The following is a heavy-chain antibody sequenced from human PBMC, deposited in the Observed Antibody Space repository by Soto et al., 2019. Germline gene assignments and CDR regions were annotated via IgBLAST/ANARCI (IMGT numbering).Heavy chain of an antibody. Sequence: PGGSLRLSCAASGFTFGASALQWVRQASGKGLEWLGRIGSRGETYATTYAASVKGRFTISRDNSKNTLYLQMSSLRAEDTAVYYCASFLLRKYAFDIWGQGTMVTVSS. CDR3: ASFLLRKYAFDI. J-gene: IGHJ3*02. V-gene: IGHV3-73*01. CDR1: GFTFGASA. D-gene: IGHD1-26*01. CDR2: IGSRGETYAT.